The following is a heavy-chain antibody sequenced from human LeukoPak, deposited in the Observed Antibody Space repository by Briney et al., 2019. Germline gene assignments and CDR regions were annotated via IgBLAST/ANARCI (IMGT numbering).Heavy chain of an antibody. CDR1: GGSVSSTNW. J-gene: IGHJ4*02. V-gene: IGHV4-4*02. CDR3: AREGGFYRPLDY. Sequence: SGTLSLTCAVSGGSVSSTNWWTWFRQPPGKGLEWIGEVHLDGRTNYNPSLTGRLTMSVDLYENHISLKLTSVTAADTAVYYCAREGGFYRPLDYPVQGTLVTVSS. CDR2: VHLDGRT. D-gene: IGHD3-3*01.